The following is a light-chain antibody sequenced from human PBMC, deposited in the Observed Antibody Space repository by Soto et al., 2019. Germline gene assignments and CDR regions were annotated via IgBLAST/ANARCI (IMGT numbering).Light chain of an antibody. CDR3: QQYNTYST. CDR2: AAS. CDR1: QGISSF. J-gene: IGKJ5*01. V-gene: IGKV1-9*01. Sequence: DIQLTESPSFLSASAGDRVTITCRASQGISSFLAWYQQKPWRAPKLLIYAASTLQSGVPSRFSGSGSGTEFTLTITSLQPEDFATYYCQQYNTYSTFGQGTRLEIK.